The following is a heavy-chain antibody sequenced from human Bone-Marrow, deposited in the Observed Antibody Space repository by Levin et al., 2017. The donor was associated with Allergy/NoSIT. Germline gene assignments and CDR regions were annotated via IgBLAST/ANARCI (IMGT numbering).Heavy chain of an antibody. CDR2: INSYGGSA. J-gene: IGHJ3*01. CDR3: AKDRGGGSVIDV. CDR1: GFTFNRFA. Sequence: GGSLRLSCAASGFTFNRFAMNWVRQAPGNAPEWISSINSYGGSAKYADSVKGRFTTSRDNSKNTLYLQMNGLRAEDSALYYCAKDRGGGSVIDVWGQGTMVTVSS. V-gene: IGHV3-23*01. D-gene: IGHD3-10*01.